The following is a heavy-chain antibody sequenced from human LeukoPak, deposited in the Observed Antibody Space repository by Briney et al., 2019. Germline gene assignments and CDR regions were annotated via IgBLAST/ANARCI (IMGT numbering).Heavy chain of an antibody. CDR3: ARHARSLAAGSYYYYYGMDV. CDR2: IYYSGST. CDR1: GDSINSSISY. J-gene: IGHJ6*02. V-gene: IGHV4-39*01. D-gene: IGHD3-10*01. Sequence: PSETLSLTCTVSGDSINSSISYWGWIRQPPGKGLESIGSIYYSGSTYYNPSLMSRVTMSIDTSKNQFSLRLSSVTAADTAVYYCARHARSLAAGSYYYYYGMDVWGQGTTVTVSS.